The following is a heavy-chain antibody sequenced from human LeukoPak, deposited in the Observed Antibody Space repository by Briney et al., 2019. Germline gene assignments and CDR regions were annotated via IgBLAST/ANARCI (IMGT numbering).Heavy chain of an antibody. V-gene: IGHV3-21*01. CDR1: GFIFSSYS. CDR2: ISNSGIYI. Sequence: GGSLRLSCAASGFIFSSYSMNWVRQAPGKGLEWVSSISNSGIYIYYADSVKGRFTMSRDNGKNSLFLQMNSLRAEDTAVSFCAKHMTPESTTPYYYGMDVWGQGTTVTVSS. D-gene: IGHD2-15*01. CDR3: AKHMTPESTTPYYYGMDV. J-gene: IGHJ6*02.